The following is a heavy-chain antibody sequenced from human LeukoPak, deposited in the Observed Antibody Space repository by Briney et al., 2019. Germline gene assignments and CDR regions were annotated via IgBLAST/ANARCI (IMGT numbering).Heavy chain of an antibody. D-gene: IGHD3-3*01. Sequence: GRSLRLSCAASGFTFDDYAMHWVRQAPGKGLEWVSGISWNSGSIGYADSVKGRFTISRDNAKNSLYLQMNSLRAEDMALYYCAKAGRLDAFDIWGQGTMVTVSS. J-gene: IGHJ3*02. V-gene: IGHV3-9*03. CDR1: GFTFDDYA. CDR2: ISWNSGSI. CDR3: AKAGRLDAFDI.